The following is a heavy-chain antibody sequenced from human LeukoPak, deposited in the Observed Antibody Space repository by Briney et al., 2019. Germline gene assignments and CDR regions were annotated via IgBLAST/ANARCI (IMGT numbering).Heavy chain of an antibody. Sequence: SQTLSLTCTVSGGSISSGGYYWSWIRQHPGKGLEWIGYIYYSGSTYYNPSLKSRVTISVDTSKNQFSLKLSSVTAADTAVYYRARLRREYGAYDYWGQGTLVTVSS. CDR2: IYYSGST. V-gene: IGHV4-31*03. CDR3: ARLRREYGAYDY. J-gene: IGHJ4*02. CDR1: GGSISSGGYY. D-gene: IGHD4-17*01.